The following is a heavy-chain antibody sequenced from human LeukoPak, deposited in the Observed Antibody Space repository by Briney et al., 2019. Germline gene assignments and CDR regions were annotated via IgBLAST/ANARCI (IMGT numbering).Heavy chain of an antibody. J-gene: IGHJ4*02. CDR2: INPNSGGT. Sequence: ASVKVSCKASGYTLTGYYMHWVRQAPGQGLEWMGWINPNSGGTNYAQKFQGRVTMTRDTSISTAYMELSRLRSDDTAVYYCARAPKFRLQMDYWGQGTLVTVSS. CDR1: GYTLTGYY. V-gene: IGHV1-2*02. CDR3: ARAPKFRLQMDY. D-gene: IGHD4-11*01.